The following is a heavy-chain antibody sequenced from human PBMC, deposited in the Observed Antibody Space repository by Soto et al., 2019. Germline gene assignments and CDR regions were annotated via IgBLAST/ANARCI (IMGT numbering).Heavy chain of an antibody. D-gene: IGHD4-17*01. CDR1: AGFTSTSNW. Sequence: PSETLSLTCSLAAGFTSTSNWWRWVRQLPGKGLECIADAYHSGRTEYNPSVQSRVSISVDKSKNHISPKLTSAPAADTPVYYCARSPPSSYYGGRGNFDYWGQGTLVNVSS. CDR3: ARSPPSSYYGGRGNFDY. CDR2: AYHSGRT. J-gene: IGHJ4*02. V-gene: IGHV4-4*02.